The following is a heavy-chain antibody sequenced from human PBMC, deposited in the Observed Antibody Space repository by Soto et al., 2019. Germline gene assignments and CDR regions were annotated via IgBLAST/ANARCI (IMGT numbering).Heavy chain of an antibody. CDR1: GFTFSSYW. Sequence: GGSLRLSCASSGFTFSSYWMSLVRQAPGKGLEWVANIKQDGSEKYYVDSVKGRFTISRDNAKNSLYLQMNSLRAEDTAVYYCARTWIQLWPDAFDIWGQGTMVTVSS. CDR3: ARTWIQLWPDAFDI. J-gene: IGHJ3*02. D-gene: IGHD5-18*01. V-gene: IGHV3-7*01. CDR2: IKQDGSEK.